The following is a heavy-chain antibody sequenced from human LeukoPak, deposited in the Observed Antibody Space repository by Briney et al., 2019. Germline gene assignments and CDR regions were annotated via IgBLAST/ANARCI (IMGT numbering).Heavy chain of an antibody. CDR2: IIGSGSSS. Sequence: GGSLRLSCAASGFTFSSYTMTWVRQAPGKGLEWISCIIGSGSSSYFADSVKGRFTISRDNFQNTLYLQMNSLRAEDTAVYYCARVANSYDGSGYFDYWGQGTLVPVSS. J-gene: IGHJ4*02. CDR3: ARVANSYDGSGYFDY. V-gene: IGHV3-23*01. D-gene: IGHD3-22*01. CDR1: GFTFSSYT.